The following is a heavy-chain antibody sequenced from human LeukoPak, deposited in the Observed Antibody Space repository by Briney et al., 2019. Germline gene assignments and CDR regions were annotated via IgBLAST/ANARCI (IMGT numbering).Heavy chain of an antibody. D-gene: IGHD3-22*01. CDR3: ARASYYDTIDY. CDR1: GFTFSSYE. V-gene: IGHV3-48*03. CDR2: ISSSGSTI. J-gene: IGHJ4*02. Sequence: GGSLRLSCAASGFTFSSYEMSWVRQAPGKGLEWVSYISSSGSTIYYADSVKGRFTISRGNAKNSLYLQMNSLRAEDTAVYYCARASYYDTIDYWGQGTLVTVSS.